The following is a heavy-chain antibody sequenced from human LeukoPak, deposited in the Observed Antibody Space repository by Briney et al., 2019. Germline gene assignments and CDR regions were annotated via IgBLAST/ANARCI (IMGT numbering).Heavy chain of an antibody. CDR1: GFTFSSYW. V-gene: IGHV3-21*01. J-gene: IGHJ4*02. CDR2: ISGSNSYI. D-gene: IGHD1-1*01. Sequence: GGSLRLSCAASGFTFSSYWMSWVRQAPGKGLEWVSSISGSNSYIFYADSVKGRFTVSRDNAKDSLYLQMNSLRAEDTAVYYCARALTTLTYEGYWGQGTLVTVSS. CDR3: ARALTTLTYEGY.